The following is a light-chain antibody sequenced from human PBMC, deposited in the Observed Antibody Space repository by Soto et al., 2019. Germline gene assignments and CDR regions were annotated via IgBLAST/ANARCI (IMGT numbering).Light chain of an antibody. CDR1: ESISRW. CDR3: QQHNSFSIT. Sequence: DIQLTQSPSTLSASVGDRVTMSCRASESISRWLAWYQQKKGQAPKILIYKASSLESGVPSRFRGSGSGAEFTLPINSLQADDFSTYYCQQHNSFSITFGQGTRLDIK. V-gene: IGKV1-5*03. J-gene: IGKJ5*01. CDR2: KAS.